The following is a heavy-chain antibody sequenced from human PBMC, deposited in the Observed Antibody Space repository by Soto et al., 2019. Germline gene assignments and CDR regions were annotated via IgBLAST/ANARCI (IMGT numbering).Heavy chain of an antibody. CDR2: INPNSGGT. J-gene: IGHJ6*03. V-gene: IGHV1-2*04. CDR1: GYTFTGYY. CDR3: ARGSAYYDFWSGYYSRPHYYYYYMDV. D-gene: IGHD3-3*01. Sequence: ASVKVSCKASGYTFTGYYMHWVRQAPGQGLEWMGWINPNSGGTNYAQKFQGWVTMTRDTSISTAYMELSRLRSDDTAGYYCARGSAYYDFWSGYYSRPHYYYYYMDVWGKGTTVTVSS.